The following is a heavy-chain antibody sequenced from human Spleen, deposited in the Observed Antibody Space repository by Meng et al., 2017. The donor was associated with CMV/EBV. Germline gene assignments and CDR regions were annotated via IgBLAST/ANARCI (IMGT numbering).Heavy chain of an antibody. J-gene: IGHJ5*01. CDR2: IRYDGSDK. Sequence: GESLKISCAASGFTFRSYGMHWVRQAPGKGLEWVAFIRYDGSDKYYADSVKGRFTISRDNSKNTLYLQMNSLRAEDTAVYYCAKDWSGSWGQGTLVTVSS. CDR1: GFTFRSYG. CDR3: AKDWSGS. V-gene: IGHV3-30*02.